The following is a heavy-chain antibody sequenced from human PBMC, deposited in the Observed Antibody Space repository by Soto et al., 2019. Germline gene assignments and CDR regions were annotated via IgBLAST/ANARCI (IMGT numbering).Heavy chain of an antibody. D-gene: IGHD1-26*01. V-gene: IGHV3-11*06. CDR1: GFTFSDYY. CDR2: ISSSSSYT. CDR3: ARCPTYSGSYYFWFDP. Sequence: AGGSLRLSCAASGFTFSDYYMSWIRQAPGKGLEWVSYISSSSSYTNYADSVKGRFTISRDNAKNSLYLQMNSLRAEDTAVYYCARCPTYSGSYYFWFDPWGQGTLVTVSS. J-gene: IGHJ5*02.